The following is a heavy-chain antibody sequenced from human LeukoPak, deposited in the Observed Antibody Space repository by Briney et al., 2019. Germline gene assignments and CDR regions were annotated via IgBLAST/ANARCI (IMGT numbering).Heavy chain of an antibody. CDR1: GYTFTSYD. D-gene: IGHD3-3*01. J-gene: IGHJ4*02. V-gene: IGHV1-8*03. CDR3: ARRYDFWSGYPFDY. Sequence: GASVKVSCKASGYTFTSYDINWVRQATGQGLEWMGWMNPNSGNTGYAQKFQGRVTITRNTSISTAYMELSSLRSEDTAVYYCARRYDFWSGYPFDYWGQGTLVTVSS. CDR2: MNPNSGNT.